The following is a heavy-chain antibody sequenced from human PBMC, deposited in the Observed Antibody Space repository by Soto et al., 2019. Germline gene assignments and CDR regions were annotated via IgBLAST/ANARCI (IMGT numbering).Heavy chain of an antibody. D-gene: IGHD3-10*01. V-gene: IGHV3-53*01. CDR2: IYSGGYT. J-gene: IGHJ4*02. CDR3: AGDRGGGGY. CDR1: GFTVSNNY. Sequence: EVQLVESGGGLIQPGGSLRLSCAVSGFTVSNNYMSWVRQAPGKGLEGVSVIYSGGYTAYGDSVKGRFTISRDNSKNTLYLQINTLRGGDPGVFYCAGDRGGGGYWGQGTLVTVSS.